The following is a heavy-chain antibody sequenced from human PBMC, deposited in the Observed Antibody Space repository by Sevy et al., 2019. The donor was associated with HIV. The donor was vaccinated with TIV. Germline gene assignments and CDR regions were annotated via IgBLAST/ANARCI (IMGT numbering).Heavy chain of an antibody. Sequence: GGSLRLSCSGSGFSFSNSAMNWVRQTPGKGLKYVSAISSDGVSTYYTDSVRGRFTISRDNSKNTLYLQMSSLRVEVTAVYYCVKDPDYNFGRGDYGMDVWGQGTTVTVSS. J-gene: IGHJ6*02. CDR3: VKDPDYNFGRGDYGMDV. V-gene: IGHV3-64D*06. D-gene: IGHD3-3*01. CDR2: ISSDGVST. CDR1: GFSFSNSA.